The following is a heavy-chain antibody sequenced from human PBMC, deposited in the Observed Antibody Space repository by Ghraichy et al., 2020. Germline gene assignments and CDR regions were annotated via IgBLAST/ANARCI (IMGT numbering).Heavy chain of an antibody. Sequence: ESLNISCAVSGYSISSGYYWGWIRQPPGKGLEWIGSIYHSGSTYYNPSLKSRVTISVDTSKNQFSLKLSSVTAADTAVYYCARSANYWGQGTLVTVSS. CDR3: ARSANY. J-gene: IGHJ4*02. CDR2: IYHSGST. V-gene: IGHV4-38-2*01. CDR1: GYSISSGYY.